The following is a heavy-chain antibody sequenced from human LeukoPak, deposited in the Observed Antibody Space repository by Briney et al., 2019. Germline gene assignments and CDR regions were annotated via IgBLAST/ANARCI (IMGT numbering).Heavy chain of an antibody. CDR3: GTDRPHNCFDP. CDR1: GYAFAAYY. V-gene: IGHV1-46*01. CDR2: INPSDGST. J-gene: IGHJ5*02. Sequence: ASVNVSCKASGYAFAAYYIHWVRQAPGRGLEWVGLINPSDGSTRYAQKFQGRVTMTRDASTSTIYIDLNNLGSDDTAIYYCGTDRPHNCFDPWGQGSLVTVSS.